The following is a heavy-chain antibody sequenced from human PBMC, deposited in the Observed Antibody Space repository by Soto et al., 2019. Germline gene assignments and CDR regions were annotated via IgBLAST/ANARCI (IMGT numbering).Heavy chain of an antibody. CDR1: GYTLTELS. V-gene: IGHV1-24*01. D-gene: IGHD3-22*01. CDR3: ATSFTTIVVVITGFDY. Sequence: ASVKVSCKVSGYTLTELSMHWVRQAPGKGLGWMGGFDPEDGETIYAQKFQGRVTMTEDTSTDTAYMELSSLRSEDTAVYYCATSFTTIVVVITGFDYWGQGTLVTVSS. J-gene: IGHJ4*02. CDR2: FDPEDGET.